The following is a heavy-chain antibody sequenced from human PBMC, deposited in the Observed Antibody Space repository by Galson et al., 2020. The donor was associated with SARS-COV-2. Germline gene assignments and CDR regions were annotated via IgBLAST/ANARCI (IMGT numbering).Heavy chain of an antibody. CDR1: GDSVSDASVA. Sequence: SQTLSLTCVISGDSVSDASVAWNWIRQSPSRGLEWLGRTYYRSKWYYDSAISVKSRVTISPDTSRNQFSLQLNSVTPEDTAMYYCARDFEYSIDYWGQATLVTVSS. V-gene: IGHV6-1*01. CDR2: TYYRSKWYY. CDR3: ARDFEYSIDY. D-gene: IGHD6-13*01. J-gene: IGHJ4*02.